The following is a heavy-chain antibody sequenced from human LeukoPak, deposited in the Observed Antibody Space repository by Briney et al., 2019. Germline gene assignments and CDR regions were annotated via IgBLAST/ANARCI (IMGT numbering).Heavy chain of an antibody. V-gene: IGHV3-23*01. CDR2: ISGSGGST. CDR1: GFTFSSYA. D-gene: IGHD2-15*01. J-gene: IGHJ5*02. Sequence: GSLRLSCAASGFTFSSYAMSWVRQAPGKGLGWVSAISGSGGSTYYADSVKGRFTISRDNSKNTLYLQMNSLRAEDTAVYYCAKGTRRYCSGGSCSSNWFDPWGQGTLVTVSS. CDR3: AKGTRRYCSGGSCSSNWFDP.